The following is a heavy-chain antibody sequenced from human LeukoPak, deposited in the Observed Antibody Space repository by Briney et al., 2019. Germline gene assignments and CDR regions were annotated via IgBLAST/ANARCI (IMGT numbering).Heavy chain of an antibody. J-gene: IGHJ4*02. Sequence: GGSLRLSCAASGFTFTTYAMSWVRQAPGKGLVWVSRINSDGSSTSYADSVKGRFTISRDNAKNTLYLQMNSLRAEDTAVYYCARVYGDYVGWGQGTLVTVSS. D-gene: IGHD4-17*01. CDR1: GFTFTTYA. CDR3: ARVYGDYVG. CDR2: INSDGSST. V-gene: IGHV3-74*01.